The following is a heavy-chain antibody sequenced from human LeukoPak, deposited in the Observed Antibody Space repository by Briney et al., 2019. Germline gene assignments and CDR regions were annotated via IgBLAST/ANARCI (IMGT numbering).Heavy chain of an antibody. Sequence: GGSLRLSCEVSGFTFTDAWMSWVRQAPGKGPEWVGRIKSNIDGGTTDYAAPVKGKFTISRDDSKNTLYLQMNSLRIEDTAVYYCTTPVWWGQGTLVTVSS. CDR1: GFTFTDAW. D-gene: IGHD3-16*01. J-gene: IGHJ4*02. V-gene: IGHV3-15*01. CDR2: IKSNIDGGTT. CDR3: TTPVW.